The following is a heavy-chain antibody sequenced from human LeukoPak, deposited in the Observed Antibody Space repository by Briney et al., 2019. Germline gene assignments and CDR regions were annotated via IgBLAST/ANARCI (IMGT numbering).Heavy chain of an antibody. J-gene: IGHJ4*02. Sequence: TGGSLRLSCAASGLIFSNCWMTWVRQAPGKGLEWVGRIKSEVDGATRDYAAPVRGRFTLSRDDSRNTLYLQMNSLKAEDTAFYYCTTDIPFTSGGAIAYWGQGTLVTVSS. D-gene: IGHD3-16*02. CDR2: IKSEVDGATR. V-gene: IGHV3-15*01. CDR3: TTDIPFTSGGAIAY. CDR1: GLIFSNCW.